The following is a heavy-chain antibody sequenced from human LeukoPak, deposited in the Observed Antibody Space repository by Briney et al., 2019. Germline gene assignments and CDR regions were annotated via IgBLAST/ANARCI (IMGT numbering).Heavy chain of an antibody. V-gene: IGHV1-18*01. CDR1: GYTFTSYG. CDR2: ISAYNGNT. J-gene: IGHJ4*02. Sequence: ASVKVSCKASGYTFTSYGISWVRQAPEQGLEWMGWISAYNGNTNYAQKLQGRVTMTTDTSTSTAYMELRSLRSDDTAVYYCAREYYDSSGYYGGVYWGQGTLVTVSS. CDR3: AREYYDSSGYYGGVY. D-gene: IGHD3-22*01.